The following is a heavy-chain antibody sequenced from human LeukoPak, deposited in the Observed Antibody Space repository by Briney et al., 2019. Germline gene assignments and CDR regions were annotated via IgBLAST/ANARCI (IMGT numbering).Heavy chain of an antibody. Sequence: ASVKVSCKASGYTFTGYYMHWVRQAPGQGLEWMGWINPNSGGTNYAQKFQGRVTMTRDTSISTAYMELSRLRSDDTAVYYCARPQTTYSSRSDAFDIWGQGTMVTVSS. CDR1: GYTFTGYY. CDR3: ARPQTTYSSRSDAFDI. V-gene: IGHV1-2*02. CDR2: INPNSGGT. J-gene: IGHJ3*02. D-gene: IGHD6-13*01.